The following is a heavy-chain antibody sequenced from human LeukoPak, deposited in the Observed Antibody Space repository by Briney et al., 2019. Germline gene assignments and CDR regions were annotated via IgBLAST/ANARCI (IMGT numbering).Heavy chain of an antibody. CDR2: ISGSGGST. CDR3: AKDPYGIVATSFDF. CDR1: GFTFSSYG. J-gene: IGHJ4*02. Sequence: GGSLRLSCAASGFTFSSYGMSWVRQAPGKGLEWVSAISGSGGSTYYADSVKGRFTISRDNSKNTLYLQMNSLRAEDTAVYYCAKDPYGIVATSFDFWGQGTLVTVSS. D-gene: IGHD5-12*01. V-gene: IGHV3-23*01.